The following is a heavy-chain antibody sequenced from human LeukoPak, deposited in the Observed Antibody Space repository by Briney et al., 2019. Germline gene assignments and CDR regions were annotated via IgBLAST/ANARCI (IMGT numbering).Heavy chain of an antibody. CDR2: IYYSGTT. Sequence: KPSETLSLTCTVSGGSISSDYWSWLRQSPGKGLEWIGYIYYSGTTSYNPSLKSRVTISLDTSKNQFSLKLSSVTAADTAVYYCARVANWGCPEFWGEGTLVTVSS. V-gene: IGHV4-59*01. D-gene: IGHD7-27*01. CDR3: ARVANWGCPEF. CDR1: GGSISSDY. J-gene: IGHJ4*02.